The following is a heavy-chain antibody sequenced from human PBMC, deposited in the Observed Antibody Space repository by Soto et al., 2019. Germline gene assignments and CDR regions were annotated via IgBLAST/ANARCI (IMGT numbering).Heavy chain of an antibody. V-gene: IGHV4-31*03. CDR3: ARGGDSSGYYPLSYNWFDP. CDR1: GGSISSGGYY. CDR2: IYYSGST. Sequence: SETLSLTCTVSGGSISSGGYYWSWIRQHPGKGLEWIGYIYYSGSTYYNPSLKSRVTISVDTSKNQFSLKLSSVTAADTAVYYCARGGDSSGYYPLSYNWFDPYGHLTLFTVCS. J-gene: IGHJ5*02. D-gene: IGHD3-22*01.